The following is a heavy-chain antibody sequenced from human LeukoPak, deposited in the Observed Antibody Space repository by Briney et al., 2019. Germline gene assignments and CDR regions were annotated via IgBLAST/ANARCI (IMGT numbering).Heavy chain of an antibody. CDR3: ARAPDPQTYYYDSSSDGMDV. CDR2: INTNTGNP. J-gene: IGHJ6*02. V-gene: IGHV7-4-1*02. CDR1: GYTFTSYA. Sequence: ASVKVSCTASGYTFTSYAMNWVRQAPGQGLEWMGWINTNTGNPTYAQGFTGRFVFSLDTSVSTAYLQISSLKAEDTAVYYCARAPDPQTYYYDSSSDGMDVWGQGTTVTVSS. D-gene: IGHD3-22*01.